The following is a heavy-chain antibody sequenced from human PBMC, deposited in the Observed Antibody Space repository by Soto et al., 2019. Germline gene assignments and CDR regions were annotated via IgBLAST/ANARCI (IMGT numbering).Heavy chain of an antibody. CDR1: GGSISSYY. CDR3: ARARLSRSWWFDP. CDR2: IYYSGST. D-gene: IGHD3-10*01. Sequence: LETLSLTCTVSGGSISSYYWSWIRQPPGKGLEWIGYIYYSGSTNYNPSLKSRVTISVDTSKNQFSLKLSSVTAADTAVYYCARARLSRSWWFDPWGQGTLVTVSS. J-gene: IGHJ5*02. V-gene: IGHV4-59*01.